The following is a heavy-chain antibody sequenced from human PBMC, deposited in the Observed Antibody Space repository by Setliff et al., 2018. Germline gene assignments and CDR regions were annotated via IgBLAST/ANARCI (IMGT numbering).Heavy chain of an antibody. J-gene: IGHJ5*02. CDR2: IQNSGGI. Sequence: KLSETLSLTCNVSGVSISSYYWSWIRQAPGKGLESLGYIQNSGGINYNPSLKSRVTISVDTSTNQFSLKLTSVTAADTAVYYCARDYQGGWFAPWGQGTLVTVSS. D-gene: IGHD3-16*01. V-gene: IGHV4-59*01. CDR1: GVSISSYY. CDR3: ARDYQGGWFAP.